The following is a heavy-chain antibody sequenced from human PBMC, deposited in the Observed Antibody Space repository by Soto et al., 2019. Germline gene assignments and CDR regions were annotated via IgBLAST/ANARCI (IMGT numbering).Heavy chain of an antibody. CDR2: ISVTPGIT. CDR1: GFTMSTYS. V-gene: IGHV3-23*01. Sequence: EMQLLGSGGGLVQPGGSLRLSCAASGFTMSTYSVTWVRQAPGKGLEWVSGISVTPGITFYADSVNGRFTISRDSSKNAVYLQMSSLRADDTAMYFCSKWSGYGDLWGQGTLVTVSS. CDR3: SKWSGYGDL. J-gene: IGHJ4*02. D-gene: IGHD5-12*01.